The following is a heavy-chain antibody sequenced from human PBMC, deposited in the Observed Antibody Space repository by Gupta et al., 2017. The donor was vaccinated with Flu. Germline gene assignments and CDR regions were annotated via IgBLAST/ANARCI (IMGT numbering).Heavy chain of an antibody. J-gene: IGHJ6*03. CDR2: ISYDGSKT. D-gene: IGHD1-7*01. CDR3: AKTGTTGYYYMDV. CDR1: FGSYG. V-gene: IGHV3-33*05. Sequence: FGSYGMNGVRQAPGKGLEWVAMISYDGSKTSYADSVKGRFTVSRDNSRDTLYLQMNSLTDDDTAVYYCAKTGTTGYYYMDVWGSGTTVIVS.